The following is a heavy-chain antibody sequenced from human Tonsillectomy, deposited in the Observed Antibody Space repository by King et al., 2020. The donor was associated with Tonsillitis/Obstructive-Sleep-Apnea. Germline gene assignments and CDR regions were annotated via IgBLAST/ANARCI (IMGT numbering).Heavy chain of an antibody. D-gene: IGHD6-13*01. J-gene: IGHJ3*02. CDR1: GFSLSTSGMC. CDR3: ARIRAGGSSWYDAFDI. CDR2: IDWDDDK. V-gene: IGHV2-70*01. Sequence: VTLKESGTALVKPTQTLTLTCTFSGFSLSTSGMCVSWIRQPPGKALEWLALIDWDDDKYYSTSLKTRLTISKDTSKNQVVLTMTNMDPVDTATYYCARIRAGGSSWYDAFDIWGQGTMVTVSS.